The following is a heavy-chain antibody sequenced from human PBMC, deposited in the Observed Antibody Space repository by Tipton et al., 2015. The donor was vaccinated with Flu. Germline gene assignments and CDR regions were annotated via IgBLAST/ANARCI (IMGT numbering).Heavy chain of an antibody. D-gene: IGHD1-26*01. CDR1: GGSISSYY. CDR3: ARYGSYFEY. V-gene: IGHV4-59*01. CDR2: IYYNGNT. J-gene: IGHJ4*02. Sequence: LVQPSETLSLTCTVSGGSISSYYWSWIRQPPGKGLEWIGYIYYNGNTNYNPSLKSRVTISVDTSKNQFSLKVSSVTAADTAVYYCARYGSYFEYWGQGTLVTVSS.